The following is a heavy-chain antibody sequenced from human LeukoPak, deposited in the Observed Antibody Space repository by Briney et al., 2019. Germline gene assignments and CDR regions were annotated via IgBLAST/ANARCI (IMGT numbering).Heavy chain of an antibody. Sequence: ASVKVSCKASGYTFTSYDINWVRQATGQGLEWMGWMNPNSGNTGYAQKFQGRVTMTRNTSISTAYMELSSLRSEDTAVYYCARRGVATSYYYYYYMDVWGKGTTVTISS. V-gene: IGHV1-8*01. J-gene: IGHJ6*03. CDR2: MNPNSGNT. CDR1: GYTFTSYD. CDR3: ARRGVATSYYYYYYMDV. D-gene: IGHD5-12*01.